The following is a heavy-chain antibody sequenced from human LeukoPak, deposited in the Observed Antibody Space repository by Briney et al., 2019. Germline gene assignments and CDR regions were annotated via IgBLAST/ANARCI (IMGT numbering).Heavy chain of an antibody. J-gene: IGHJ4*02. CDR3: ARGDYYDSSGYYH. CDR2: INPNSGGT. Sequence: ASVTVSCKTSGYSFTGYYMHWVRQAPGQGLEWMGWINPNSGGTNYAQKFQGRVTMTRDTSISTAYMELSRLRSDDTAVYYCARGDYYDSSGYYHWGQGTLVTVSS. D-gene: IGHD3-22*01. V-gene: IGHV1-2*02. CDR1: GYSFTGYY.